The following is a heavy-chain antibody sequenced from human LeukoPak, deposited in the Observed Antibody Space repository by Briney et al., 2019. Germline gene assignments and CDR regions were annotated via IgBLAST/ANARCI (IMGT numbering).Heavy chain of an antibody. CDR3: AREQGIYYYDSSGFDY. J-gene: IGHJ4*02. V-gene: IGHV4-59*01. CDR1: GGSLSSYY. CDR2: IYYSGST. D-gene: IGHD3-22*01. Sequence: SETLSLTCTVPGGSLSSYYWSWIRQPPGKGLEGVGYIYYSGSTNYNPSLKSRVTISVDTSKNQFSLKLSSVTAADTAVYYCAREQGIYYYDSSGFDYWGQGTLVTVSS.